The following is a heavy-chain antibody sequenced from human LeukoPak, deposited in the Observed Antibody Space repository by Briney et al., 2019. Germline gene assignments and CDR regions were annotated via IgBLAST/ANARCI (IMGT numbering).Heavy chain of an antibody. Sequence: SETLSLTCAVYGGSFSGYYWSWIRQPPGKGLEWIGEINHSGSTNYNPSLKSRVTISVDTSKNQFSLKLSSVTAADTAVYYCARLFHYYDSSGYTDWGQGTLVTVSS. CDR1: GGSFSGYY. J-gene: IGHJ4*02. V-gene: IGHV4-34*01. CDR2: INHSGST. CDR3: ARLFHYYDSSGYTD. D-gene: IGHD3-22*01.